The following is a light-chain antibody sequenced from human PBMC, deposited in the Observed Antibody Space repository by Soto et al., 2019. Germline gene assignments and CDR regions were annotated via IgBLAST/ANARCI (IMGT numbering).Light chain of an antibody. CDR3: AAWDDSLSGRV. Sequence: QSVLTQPPSASGTPGQRVTISCSGSSSNIGSNYVYWYQQFPGTAPKLLIYRNNQRPSGVPDRFSGSKSGTSVSLAISGLRSEDEADYYCAAWDDSLSGRVFGGGTQLTVL. CDR1: SSNIGSNY. J-gene: IGLJ3*02. V-gene: IGLV1-47*01. CDR2: RNN.